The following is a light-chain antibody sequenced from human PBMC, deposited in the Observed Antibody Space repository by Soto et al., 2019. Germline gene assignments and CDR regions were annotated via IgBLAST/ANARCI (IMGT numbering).Light chain of an antibody. Sequence: QSALTQPPSASGSPGQSVTISCTGTSNDVGNYIYVSWYQQHPGKAPKLMIYEVSKRPSGVPDRFSGSKAGNTASLTVSGLQAEDEADCYCSSYAGSNIYVFGSGTKLTVL. CDR1: SNDVGNYIY. CDR2: EVS. CDR3: SSYAGSNIYV. J-gene: IGLJ1*01. V-gene: IGLV2-8*01.